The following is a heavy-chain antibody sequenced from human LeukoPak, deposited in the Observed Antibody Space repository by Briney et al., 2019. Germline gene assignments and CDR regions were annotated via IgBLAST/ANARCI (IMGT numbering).Heavy chain of an antibody. D-gene: IGHD3-10*02. CDR2: ISYDGSNK. Sequence: GGSLRLSCAASGFTFSSYEMNWVRQAPGKGLEWVAVISYDGSNKYYADSVKGRFTISRDNSKNTLYLQMNSLRAEDTAVYYCAELGITMIGGVWGKGTTVTISS. CDR3: AELGITMIGGV. CDR1: GFTFSSYE. J-gene: IGHJ6*04. V-gene: IGHV3-30*04.